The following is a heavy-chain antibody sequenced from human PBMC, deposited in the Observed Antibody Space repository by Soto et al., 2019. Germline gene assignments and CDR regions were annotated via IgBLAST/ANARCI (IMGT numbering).Heavy chain of an antibody. D-gene: IGHD6-6*01. V-gene: IGHV1-18*01. Sequence: QVQLVQSGAEVKKPGAPGKVSCKASGNTFSTYGFSWVRQAPGQGLEWMGWISGYNGNTNYAERLQGRVTMTTDTSTSTAYMELKSLRYDDTAVYYCAREGQLGYWGQGTPVTVSS. J-gene: IGHJ4*02. CDR3: AREGQLGY. CDR1: GNTFSTYG. CDR2: ISGYNGNT.